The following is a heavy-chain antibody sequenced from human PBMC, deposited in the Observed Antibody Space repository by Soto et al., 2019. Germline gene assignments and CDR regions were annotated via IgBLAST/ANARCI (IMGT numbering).Heavy chain of an antibody. D-gene: IGHD6-19*01. CDR1: GGSINGHY. Sequence: QVQLQESGPGLVKPSETLSLTCTVSGGSINGHYWIWNRQAPGKALEWIGYIFYSGSTNYNPSLKSRVTISVDTSKNQFSLKLSSVTAADTAVYYCARVGSSGWAPDYWGQGTLVTVSS. CDR2: IFYSGST. V-gene: IGHV4-59*11. CDR3: ARVGSSGWAPDY. J-gene: IGHJ4*02.